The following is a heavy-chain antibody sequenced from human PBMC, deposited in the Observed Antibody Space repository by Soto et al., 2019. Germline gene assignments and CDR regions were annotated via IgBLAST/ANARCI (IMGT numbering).Heavy chain of an antibody. CDR1: GYRFTNYW. V-gene: IGHV5-51*01. CDR3: ARHEVGAGPSGVFEI. J-gene: IGHJ3*02. CDR2: IYPGDSDT. Sequence: PGESLKISCQGSGYRFTNYWIGWVRQMPGKGLEWMGIIYPGDSDTRYSPSFQGRVTISADRSINTAYLQWSSLKASDTAMYYCARHEVGAGPSGVFEIWGQGTMVTVSS. D-gene: IGHD1-26*01.